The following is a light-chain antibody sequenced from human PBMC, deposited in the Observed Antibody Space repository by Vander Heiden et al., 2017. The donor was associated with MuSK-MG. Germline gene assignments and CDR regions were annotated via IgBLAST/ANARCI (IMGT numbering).Light chain of an antibody. J-gene: IGLJ1*01. CDR2: EGS. Sequence: QSALTQPASVSGSPGQSITISCTGSSSDVGIYSLVSWYQQHPGKAPKLMIYEGSKRPSGVSNRFSGSKSGNTASLTISGLQADDEADYSCCSYAGSFPVFGTGTKVTVL. CDR1: SSDVGIYSL. V-gene: IGLV2-23*01. CDR3: CSYAGSFPV.